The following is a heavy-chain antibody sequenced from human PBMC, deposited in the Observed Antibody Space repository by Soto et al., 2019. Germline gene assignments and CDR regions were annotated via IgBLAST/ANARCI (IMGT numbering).Heavy chain of an antibody. J-gene: IGHJ4*02. CDR1: GFTFSNAW. V-gene: IGHV3-15*01. CDR3: TTDFSLLTLFGGDGY. CDR2: IKSKTDGGTT. D-gene: IGHD3-3*01. Sequence: EVQLVESGGGLVKPGGSLRLSCAAAGFTFSNAWMSWVRQAPGKGLEWVGRIKSKTDGGTTDYAAPVKGRFTISRDDSKNTLYLQMNSLKTEDTAVYYCTTDFSLLTLFGGDGYWGQGTLVTVSS.